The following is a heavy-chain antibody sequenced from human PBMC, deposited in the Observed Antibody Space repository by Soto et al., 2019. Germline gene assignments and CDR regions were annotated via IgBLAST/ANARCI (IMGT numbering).Heavy chain of an antibody. D-gene: IGHD6-19*01. Sequence: PGGSLRLSCAASGFTFSSHAMGWLRQAPGTGPEWVAFVDGSGGNTSYADSVKGRFTISRDNSNNSLYLHMNSLRAEDTAVYYCARAADSSGWYYFDYWGQGTLVTVSS. CDR2: VDGSGGNT. V-gene: IGHV3-23*01. CDR1: GFTFSSHA. CDR3: ARAADSSGWYYFDY. J-gene: IGHJ4*02.